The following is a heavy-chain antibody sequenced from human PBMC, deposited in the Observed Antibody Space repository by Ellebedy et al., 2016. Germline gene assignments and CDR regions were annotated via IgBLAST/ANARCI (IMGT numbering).Heavy chain of an antibody. D-gene: IGHD6-13*01. J-gene: IGHJ4*02. CDR2: ISSSGST. CDR1: GGSISSSGYY. V-gene: IGHV4-39*07. Sequence: SETLSLTXTVSGGSISSSGYYWGWIRQPPGKGLEWIGSISSSGSTLYNPSLKSRLTISADTSKNQFSLKLSSVTAADTAVYYCARASRSSRSYEPSDYWGQGTLVTVSS. CDR3: ARASRSSRSYEPSDY.